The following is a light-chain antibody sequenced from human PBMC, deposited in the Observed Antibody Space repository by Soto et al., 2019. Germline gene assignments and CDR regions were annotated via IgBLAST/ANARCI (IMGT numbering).Light chain of an antibody. V-gene: IGKV1-5*01. J-gene: IGKJ1*01. CDR1: QSISSW. CDR3: QQYNSYSWT. CDR2: DAS. Sequence: DIQRTPSPSSLSASVGDRVTITCRASQSISSWLAWYQQKPGKATKLLIYDASSLESGVPSRFSGSGSGTEFTLTIRSLQTDDFATYYCQQYNSYSWTVGQGTKVDIK.